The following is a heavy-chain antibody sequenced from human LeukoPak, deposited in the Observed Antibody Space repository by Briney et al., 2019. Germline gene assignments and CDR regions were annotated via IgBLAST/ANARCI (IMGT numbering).Heavy chain of an antibody. J-gene: IGHJ4*02. V-gene: IGHV3-21*01. Sequence: PGGSLRLSCAASGFTFSSYAMHWVRQAPGKGLEWVSSISSSSSYIYYADSVKGRFTISRDNAKNSLYLQMNSLRAEDTAVYYCARDSDYDYVWGSYRPPPYDYWGQGTLVTVSS. CDR2: ISSSSSYI. CDR3: ARDSDYDYVWGSYRPPPYDY. CDR1: GFTFSSYA. D-gene: IGHD3-16*02.